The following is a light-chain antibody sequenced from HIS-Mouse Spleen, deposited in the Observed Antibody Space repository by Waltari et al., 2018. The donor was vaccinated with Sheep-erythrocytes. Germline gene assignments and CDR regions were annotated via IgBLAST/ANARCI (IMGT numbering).Light chain of an antibody. J-gene: IGKJ2*01. CDR1: QSGSSN. V-gene: IGKV3-15*01. Sequence: EIVMTQSPATLSVSPGERATLSCRASQSGSSNLAWYQQKPGQAPRPLIYGASTRATGIPARFSGSGSGTEFTLTISSMQSEDFAVYYCQQYNNWPPPYTFGQGTKLEIK. CDR3: QQYNNWPPPYT. CDR2: GAS.